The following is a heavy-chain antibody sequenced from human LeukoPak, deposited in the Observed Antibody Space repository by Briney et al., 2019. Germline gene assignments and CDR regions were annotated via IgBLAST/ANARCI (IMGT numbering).Heavy chain of an antibody. CDR3: ARVDTTEDSSGYYLPFDY. Sequence: GASVKVSCKASGYTFTGYYMHWVRQAPGQGLEWMGWINPNSGGTNYAQKFQGRVTMTRDTSISTAYMELSRLRSDDTAVYYCARVDTTEDSSGYYLPFDYWGQGTLVTVSS. J-gene: IGHJ4*02. V-gene: IGHV1-2*02. CDR2: INPNSGGT. D-gene: IGHD3-22*01. CDR1: GYTFTGYY.